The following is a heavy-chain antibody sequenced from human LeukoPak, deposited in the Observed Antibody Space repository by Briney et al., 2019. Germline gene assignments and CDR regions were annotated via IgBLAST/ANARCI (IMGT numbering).Heavy chain of an antibody. CDR1: GVSFSGYY. V-gene: IGHV4-34*01. D-gene: IGHD5-12*01. J-gene: IGHJ4*02. Sequence: SETLSLTCAGYGVSFSGYYWSWIRQPPGKGLEWIGEINHSGSTNYNPSLKSRVTISVDTSKNQFSLKLSSVTAADTAVYYCARDQRDSGYDNFDYWGQGTLVTVSS. CDR3: ARDQRDSGYDNFDY. CDR2: INHSGST.